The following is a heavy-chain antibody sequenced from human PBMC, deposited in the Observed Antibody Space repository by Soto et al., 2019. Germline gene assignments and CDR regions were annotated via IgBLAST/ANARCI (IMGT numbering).Heavy chain of an antibody. CDR2: INAGNGNT. D-gene: IGHD3-3*01. CDR1: GYTFTSYA. V-gene: IGHV1-3*01. Sequence: ASVKVSCKASGYTFTSYAMHWVRQAPGQRLEWMGWINAGNGNTKYSQKFQGRVTITRDTSASTAYMELSSLRSEDTAVYYCARSDDFWSGYYYFDYWGQGTLVTVSS. J-gene: IGHJ4*02. CDR3: ARSDDFWSGYYYFDY.